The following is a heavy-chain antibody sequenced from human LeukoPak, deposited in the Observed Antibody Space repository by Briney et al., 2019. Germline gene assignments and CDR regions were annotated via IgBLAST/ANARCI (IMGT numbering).Heavy chain of an antibody. CDR1: GGSISSSSYY. D-gene: IGHD3-22*01. CDR2: IYYSGST. V-gene: IGHV4-39*07. J-gene: IGHJ2*01. CDR3: ARVDMIVVANGYFDL. Sequence: PSETLSLTCTVSGGSISSSSYYWGWIRQPPGKGLEWIGSIYYSGSTYYNPSLKSRVTISVDTSKNQFSLKLSSVTAADTAVYYCARVDMIVVANGYFDLWGRGTLVTVSS.